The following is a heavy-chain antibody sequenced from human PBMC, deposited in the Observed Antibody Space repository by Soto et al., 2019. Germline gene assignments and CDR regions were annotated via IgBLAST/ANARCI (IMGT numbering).Heavy chain of an antibody. Sequence: PGGSLRLSCAASGFTFSNYWMNWVRQAPGKGLELVANIKEDGSQKNYVDSVKGRFTISRDNAQNSLYLQINSLRAEDSAVYYCARSRCNDGICSQLSASDSWGHGTLVTVSS. CDR3: ARSRCNDGICSQLSASDS. J-gene: IGHJ5*01. CDR1: GFTFSNYW. CDR2: IKEDGSQK. V-gene: IGHV3-7*05. D-gene: IGHD2-15*01.